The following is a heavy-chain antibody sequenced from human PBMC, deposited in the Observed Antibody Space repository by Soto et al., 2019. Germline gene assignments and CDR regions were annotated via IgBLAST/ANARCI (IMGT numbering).Heavy chain of an antibody. Sequence: EVQLVESGGDLVEPGGSLRLSCVASGLTFSNAWMNWIRQSPGKGLEWIGRIRSHGAGGTAEYAAPVKDRFTISRNDSENTLYLQMNSLKIEDTGVYYCTPHRVVNWFDPWGQGTLVTVSS. J-gene: IGHJ5*02. CDR1: GLTFSNAW. D-gene: IGHD2-15*01. V-gene: IGHV3-15*01. CDR2: IRSHGAGGTA. CDR3: TPHRVVNWFDP.